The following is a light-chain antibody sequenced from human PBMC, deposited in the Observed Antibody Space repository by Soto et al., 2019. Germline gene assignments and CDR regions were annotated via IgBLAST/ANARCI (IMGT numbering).Light chain of an antibody. CDR1: QSVSGN. V-gene: IGKV3-15*01. Sequence: EIVMTQSPATLSVSPGERATLSCRASQSVSGNLAGYQQKPGQAPTLLIYAASTRATCILARFSGSGSGTEFTLTISSLQSEDFAVYYCQQYNNWPPITFGPGTKVDIK. J-gene: IGKJ3*01. CDR3: QQYNNWPPIT. CDR2: AAS.